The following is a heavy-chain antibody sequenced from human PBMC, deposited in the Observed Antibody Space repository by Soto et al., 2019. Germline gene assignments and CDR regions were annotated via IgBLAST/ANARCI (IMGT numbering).Heavy chain of an antibody. D-gene: IGHD5-18*01. J-gene: IGHJ4*02. Sequence: EVQLLESGGGLVQAGGSLRLSCAASGFTFSNAWMSWVRQAPGKGLEWVGRIKSKTDGGTTDYAAPVKGRFTISRDDSKNTLYLQMNSLKTEDTAVYYCTTRGYSYGFPLGFDYWGQGTLVTVSS. CDR1: GFTFSNAW. CDR3: TTRGYSYGFPLGFDY. V-gene: IGHV3-15*01. CDR2: IKSKTDGGTT.